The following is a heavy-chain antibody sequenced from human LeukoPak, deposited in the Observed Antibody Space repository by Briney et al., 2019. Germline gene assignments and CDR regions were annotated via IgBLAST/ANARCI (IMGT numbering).Heavy chain of an antibody. CDR3: AREGMATEPMDV. V-gene: IGHV4-34*01. J-gene: IGHJ6*02. CDR1: GGSFSGYY. CDR2: INHSGST. Sequence: SETLSLTCAVYGGSFSGYYWSWIRQPPGKGLEWIGEINHSGSTNYNPSLKSRVTISVDTSKNQFSLKLSSVTAADTAVYYCAREGMATEPMDVWGQGTTVTVSS. D-gene: IGHD5-24*01.